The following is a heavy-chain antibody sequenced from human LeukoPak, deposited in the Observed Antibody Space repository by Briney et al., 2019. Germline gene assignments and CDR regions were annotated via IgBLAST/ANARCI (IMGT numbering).Heavy chain of an antibody. CDR1: GFTFDDYA. CDR3: ARVPYVFDL. Sequence: GGSLRLSCAASGFTFDDYAMHRVRQAPGKGLEWVSRINRDGSSTDYLDSVKGRFTISRDNARNTLYLQMNSLRAEDTAVYYCARVPYVFDLWGQGTMVTVSS. V-gene: IGHV3-74*01. CDR2: INRDGSST. J-gene: IGHJ3*01.